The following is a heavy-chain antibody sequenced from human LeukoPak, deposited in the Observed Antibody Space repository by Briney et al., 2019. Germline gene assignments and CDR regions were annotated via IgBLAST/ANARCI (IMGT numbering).Heavy chain of an antibody. D-gene: IGHD3-3*01. J-gene: IGHJ4*02. Sequence: PGGSLRLSCAASEFTFSSYSMNWVRQAPGKGLEWVSYITNSGNSKSYADSVKGRFTISRDNTKNSLYLQMNGLRAEDTAIYYCAKGLGDFWSGTNFDYWGQGTLVTVSS. CDR2: ITNSGNSK. CDR1: EFTFSSYS. V-gene: IGHV3-48*01. CDR3: AKGLGDFWSGTNFDY.